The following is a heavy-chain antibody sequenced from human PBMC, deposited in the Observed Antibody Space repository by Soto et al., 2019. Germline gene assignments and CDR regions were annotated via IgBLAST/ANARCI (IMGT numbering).Heavy chain of an antibody. CDR2: IYYLGST. CDR1: VGSMSEYF. CDR3: ARDGYDGSGSPYPAY. V-gene: IGHV4-59*01. Sequence: LSLTCSVSVGSMSEYFWSWIRQSPGKGLEWIGYIYYLGSTDYNPSLKSRVTISVDTSKRQFSLRLTSVTAADTAVYYCARDGYDGSGSPYPAYWGPGTQVTVSS. J-gene: IGHJ4*02. D-gene: IGHD3-10*01.